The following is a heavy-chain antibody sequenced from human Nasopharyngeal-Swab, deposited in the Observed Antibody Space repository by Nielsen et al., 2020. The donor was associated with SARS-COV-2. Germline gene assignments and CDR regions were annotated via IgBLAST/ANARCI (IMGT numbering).Heavy chain of an antibody. CDR1: GYTFTSYD. CDR3: ARARSFWSDTPFY. J-gene: IGHJ4*02. CDR2: MNPNSGNT. Sequence: ASVKVSCKASGYTFTSYDINWVRQATGQGLEWMGWMNPNSGNTGYAQKFQGRVTMTRNTSISTAYMELSSLRSKDTAVYYCARARSFWSDTPFYWGQGTLVTVSS. V-gene: IGHV1-8*01. D-gene: IGHD3-3*01.